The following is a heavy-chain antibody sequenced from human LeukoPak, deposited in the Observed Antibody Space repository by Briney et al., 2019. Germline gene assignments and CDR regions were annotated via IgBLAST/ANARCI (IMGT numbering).Heavy chain of an antibody. V-gene: IGHV3-7*01. CDR1: GFTFSSYW. CDR2: IKQDESEK. D-gene: IGHD6-6*01. Sequence: GGSLRLSCAASGFTFSSYWMSWVRQAPGKGLEWVANIKQDESEKYYVDSVKGRFTISRDNAKNSLYLQMNSLSAEDTAVYYCARDPGISARPGLWYFDYWGQGTLVTVSS. CDR3: ARDPGISARPGLWYFDY. J-gene: IGHJ4*02.